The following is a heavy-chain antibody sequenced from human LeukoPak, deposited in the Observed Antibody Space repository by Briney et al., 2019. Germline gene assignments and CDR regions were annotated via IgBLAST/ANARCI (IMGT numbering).Heavy chain of an antibody. V-gene: IGHV1-69*04. Sequence: SVKVSCKASGGTFSSYAISWVRQAPGQGLEWMGRIIPVFGIANYAQKFQGRVTITADKSTSTAYMELSSLRSEDTAVYCCARGPSGIAAAGTWDYWGQGTLVTVSS. CDR3: ARGPSGIAAAGTWDY. D-gene: IGHD6-13*01. J-gene: IGHJ4*02. CDR2: IIPVFGIA. CDR1: GGTFSSYA.